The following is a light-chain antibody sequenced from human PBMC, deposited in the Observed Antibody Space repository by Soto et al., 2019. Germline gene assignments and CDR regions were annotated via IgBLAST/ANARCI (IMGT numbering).Light chain of an antibody. CDR2: EVN. V-gene: IGLV2-23*02. Sequence: QSVVTQPASVSGSPGQSITISCTGTSSNVGSYKLVSWYQQHPGKAPKLMIFEVNKRPSGVSNRFSGSKSGNTASLTISGLKVEDEADYYCCSSGGSPTYVFGTGTKVTLL. CDR3: CSSGGSPTYV. CDR1: SSNVGSYKL. J-gene: IGLJ1*01.